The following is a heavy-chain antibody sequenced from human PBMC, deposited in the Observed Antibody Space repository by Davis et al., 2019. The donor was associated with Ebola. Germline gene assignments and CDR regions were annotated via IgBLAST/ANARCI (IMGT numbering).Heavy chain of an antibody. CDR3: AKDLTPYYGSGDFFDY. Sequence: PGGSLTLSCVASGFLFSSYAMSWVRQAPGRGLEWVSSISASDGATFYAASVKGRIVMSRDNSNDTLYLRMNNLRAEDTAIYYCAKDLTPYYGSGDFFDYWGQGILVTVSS. V-gene: IGHV3-23*01. D-gene: IGHD3-10*01. J-gene: IGHJ4*02. CDR1: GFLFSSYA. CDR2: ISASDGAT.